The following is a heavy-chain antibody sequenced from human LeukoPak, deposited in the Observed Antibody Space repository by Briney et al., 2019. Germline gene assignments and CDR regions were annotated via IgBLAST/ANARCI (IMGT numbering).Heavy chain of an antibody. CDR2: INPNSGGT. CDR3: ARDRSSSAWTTFDC. J-gene: IGHJ4*02. Sequence: ASVKVSCKTSGYTSIDYYMHWVRQAPGQGLEWMGWINPNSGGTSYAQKFQGRVTMTRDTSISTAYMELRRLRFDDTAVYYCARDRSSSAWTTFDCWGQGTLVTVSS. CDR1: GYTSIDYY. V-gene: IGHV1-2*02. D-gene: IGHD6-19*01.